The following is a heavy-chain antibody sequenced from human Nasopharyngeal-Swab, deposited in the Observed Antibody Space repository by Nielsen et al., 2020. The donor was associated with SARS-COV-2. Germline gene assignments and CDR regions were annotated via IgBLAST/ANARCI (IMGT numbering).Heavy chain of an antibody. D-gene: IGHD2-21*02. Sequence: ASVKVSCKASGYTFTSYGISWVRQAPGQGLEWMGWISAYNGNTNYAQKLQGRVTMTTDTSTSTAYMELSSLRSEDTAVYYCARGAYCGGDCYPHDAFDIWGQGTMVTVSS. CDR1: GYTFTSYG. CDR2: ISAYNGNT. V-gene: IGHV1-18*04. J-gene: IGHJ3*02. CDR3: ARGAYCGGDCYPHDAFDI.